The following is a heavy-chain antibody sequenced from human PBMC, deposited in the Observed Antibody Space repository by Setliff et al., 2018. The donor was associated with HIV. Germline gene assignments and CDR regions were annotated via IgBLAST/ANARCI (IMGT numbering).Heavy chain of an antibody. CDR2: VYYSGST. D-gene: IGHD1-26*01. V-gene: IGHV4-39*02. CDR3: ASPTSDLYSGSPE. Sequence: SETLSLTCTVSGVSTSSSSYYWGWIRQPPGKGLDWIGYVYYSGSTYYSPSLKSRLTISVDTSKNHFSLRLSSVTAADTAVYYCASPTSDLYSGSPEWGQGPWSPSPQ. J-gene: IGHJ1*01. CDR1: GVSTSSSSYY.